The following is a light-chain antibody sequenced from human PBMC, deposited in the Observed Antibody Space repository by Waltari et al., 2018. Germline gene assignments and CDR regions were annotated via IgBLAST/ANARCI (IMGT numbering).Light chain of an antibody. CDR3: MQSMLLPWT. CDR2: EVS. Sequence: VLTQSPLSLSVTPGEPASISCTSSQSLLHSDGKTYLYWYMQKPGQPPQLLIDEVSNRFSGVSDRFSGSGSGTDFTLKISRVEAEDVGLYYCMQSMLLPWTFGQGTKLEIK. V-gene: IGKV2D-29*01. J-gene: IGKJ1*01. CDR1: QSLLHSDGKTY.